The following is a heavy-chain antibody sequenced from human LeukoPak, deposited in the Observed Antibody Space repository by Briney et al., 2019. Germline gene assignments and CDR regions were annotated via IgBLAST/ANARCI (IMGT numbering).Heavy chain of an antibody. CDR2: IKSKSNGRTT. J-gene: IGHJ4*02. Sequence: PGGSLRLACAASGFTLSAAWRSWGRQAREKGEEWVGRIKSKSNGRTTDLGASGRDRFTIPRDDSKRTVNLQMDSLRNGETAVYYCVADLPGTNSPFFDYWGQGTLVTVSS. V-gene: IGHV3-15*01. D-gene: IGHD4/OR15-4a*01. CDR1: GFTLSAAW. CDR3: VADLPGTNSPFFDY.